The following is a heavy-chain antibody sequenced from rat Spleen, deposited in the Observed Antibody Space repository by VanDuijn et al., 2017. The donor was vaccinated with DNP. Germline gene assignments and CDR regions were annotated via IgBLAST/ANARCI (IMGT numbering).Heavy chain of an antibody. D-gene: IGHD3-5*01. CDR1: GFTFSSYW. CDR2: INPDGGNT. J-gene: IGHJ2*01. Sequence: EVQLVETGGGLVQPGRSLKLSCVASGFTFSSYWMYWIRQAPGKGLEWVASINPDGGNTYYPDSVKGRFTISRDNAGNTVYLQMDSLRSDDTATYYCATPPLGYWGQGVMVTVSS. V-gene: IGHV5-58*01. CDR3: ATPPLGY.